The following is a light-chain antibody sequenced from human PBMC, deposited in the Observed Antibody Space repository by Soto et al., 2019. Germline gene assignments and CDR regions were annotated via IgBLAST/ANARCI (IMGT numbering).Light chain of an antibody. CDR3: QHYNTYPWT. Sequence: DIPMTQSPSILSASVGDRVTITCRASQSISSWLAWYQQKPGKAPNLLIHKASHLESGVPSRFSGSGSGTEFTLTISSLHPGDFATYYCQHYNTYPWTFGQGTKVEIK. CDR1: QSISSW. J-gene: IGKJ1*01. CDR2: KAS. V-gene: IGKV1-5*03.